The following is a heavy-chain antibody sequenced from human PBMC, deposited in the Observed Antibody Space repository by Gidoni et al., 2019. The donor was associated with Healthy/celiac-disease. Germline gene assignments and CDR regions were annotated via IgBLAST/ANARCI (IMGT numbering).Heavy chain of an antibody. CDR2: IYYSGST. D-gene: IGHD2-15*01. Sequence: QLQLQESGPGLVKPSETLSLTCTVSGGSISSSSYYWGWIRQPPGKGLEWIGSIYYSGSTYYNPYIKSRVTISVDTYKNQLSLKLSSVTAADTAVYYCARQAGGYFDYWGQGTLVTVSS. V-gene: IGHV4-39*07. CDR1: GGSISSSSYY. J-gene: IGHJ4*02. CDR3: ARQAGGYFDY.